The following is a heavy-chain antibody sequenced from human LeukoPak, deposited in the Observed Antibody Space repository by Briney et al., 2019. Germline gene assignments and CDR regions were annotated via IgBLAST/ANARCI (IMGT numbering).Heavy chain of an antibody. V-gene: IGHV4-34*01. CDR1: GGSFSGYY. D-gene: IGHD3-10*01. CDR3: ARRRVNDAFDI. J-gene: IGHJ3*02. Sequence: SETLSLTCAVYGGSFSGYYWSWIRQPPGKGLEWIGEINHSGSTNYNPSLKSRVTISVDTSKNQFSLKLSSVTAADTAVYYCARRRVNDAFDIWGQGTMVTASS. CDR2: INHSGST.